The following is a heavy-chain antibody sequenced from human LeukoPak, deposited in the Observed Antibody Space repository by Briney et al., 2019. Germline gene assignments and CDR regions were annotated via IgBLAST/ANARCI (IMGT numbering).Heavy chain of an antibody. Sequence: SVKVSCKASGGTFSSYAISWVRQAPGQGLEWMGRIIPIFGIANYAQKFQGRVTITADKSTSTAYMELSSLRSEDTAVYYCARDSDSGGYYYDYWGQGTLVTVSS. V-gene: IGHV1-69*04. J-gene: IGHJ4*02. D-gene: IGHD3-22*01. CDR2: IIPIFGIA. CDR1: GGTFSSYA. CDR3: ARDSDSGGYYYDY.